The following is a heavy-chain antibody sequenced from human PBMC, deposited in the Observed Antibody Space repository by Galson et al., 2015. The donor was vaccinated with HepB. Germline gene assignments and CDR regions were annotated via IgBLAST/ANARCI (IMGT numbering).Heavy chain of an antibody. CDR3: ASSRYSSGWYYFDY. V-gene: IGHV4-59*01. Sequence: LTCTVSGGSISDYYWNWIRQPPGKGLEWIGYMYYSGSTNYNPSLESRVTISLDTSKNQFSLKLSSVTAADTAVYYCASSRYSSGWYYFDYWGQGILVTVSS. CDR2: MYYSGST. D-gene: IGHD6-19*01. J-gene: IGHJ4*02. CDR1: GGSISDYY.